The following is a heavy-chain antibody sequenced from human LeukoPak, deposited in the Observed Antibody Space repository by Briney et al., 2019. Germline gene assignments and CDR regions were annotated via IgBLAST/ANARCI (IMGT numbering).Heavy chain of an antibody. V-gene: IGHV3-21*06. CDR2: ITSSSSYI. CDR3: ARDPYSGNYGAYYYYYMDV. CDR1: GFTFSSYN. D-gene: IGHD1-26*01. J-gene: IGHJ6*03. Sequence: GGSLRLSCAASGFTFSSYNMNWVRQAPGKGLEWVSSITSSSSYIYYADSVKGRFTISRDNAKDSLYLQMDSLRVEDTAEYYCARDPYSGNYGAYYYYYMDVWGKGTTVTVSS.